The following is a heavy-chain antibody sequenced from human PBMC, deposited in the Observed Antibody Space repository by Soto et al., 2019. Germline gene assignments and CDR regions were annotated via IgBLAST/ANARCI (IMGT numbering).Heavy chain of an antibody. Sequence: QVQLQESGPGLVKPSQTLSLTCKVSGDSVSSGRDFWSWIRQHPGMALEWIGYISYSGTTYYTPSLRSRVSISIDTSKNQFSLRVNSVTAADTAVYHCARGRSSVPDRRGIGYYGLDVWGQGTTVTVSS. CDR3: ARGRSSVPDRRGIGYYGLDV. CDR2: ISYSGTT. D-gene: IGHD3-3*01. V-gene: IGHV4-31*03. CDR1: GDSVSSGRDF. J-gene: IGHJ6*02.